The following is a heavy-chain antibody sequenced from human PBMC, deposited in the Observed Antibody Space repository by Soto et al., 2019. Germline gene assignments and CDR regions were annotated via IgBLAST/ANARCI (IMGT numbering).Heavy chain of an antibody. D-gene: IGHD2-15*01. J-gene: IGHJ4*02. CDR2: IGISGDT. CDR3: ARGQEVGAHFFDS. Sequence: GGSLRLSCEASGFTFSKFDMHWVRQPTGKGLEWVSTIGISGDTYYAVSVKGRFTISRDNAKNSLSLQMNSLRAGDTALYFCARGQEVGAHFFDSWGQGTQVTVSS. V-gene: IGHV3-13*04. CDR1: GFTFSKFD.